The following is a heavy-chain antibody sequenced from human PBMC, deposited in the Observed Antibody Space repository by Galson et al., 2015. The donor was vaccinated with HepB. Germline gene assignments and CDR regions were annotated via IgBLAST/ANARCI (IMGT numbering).Heavy chain of an antibody. CDR1: GFTFSIYA. CDR2: LSYDGGSI. V-gene: IGHV3-30-3*01. J-gene: IGHJ4*02. CDR3: AREQRYCSATTCPSARGLFDY. D-gene: IGHD2-15*01. Sequence: SLRLSCAASGFTFSIYAMHWARQVPGKGLEWVAVLSYDGGSILYADSVKGRFIISRDNSKNTLHLQMNSLTAEDTAVYYCAREQRYCSATTCPSARGLFDYWGQGTLVTVSS.